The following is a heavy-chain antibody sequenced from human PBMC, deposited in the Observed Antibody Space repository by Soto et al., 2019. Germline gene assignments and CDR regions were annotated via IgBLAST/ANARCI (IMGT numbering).Heavy chain of an antibody. V-gene: IGHV1-69*13. D-gene: IGHD6-19*01. CDR3: ARTYPGIAVADNNWFDP. Sequence: SVKVSCKASGGTFSSYAISWVRQAPGQGLEWMGGIIPIFGTANYAQKFQGRVTITADESTSTAYMELSSLRSEDTAVYYCARTYPGIAVADNNWFDPWGQGALVTVSS. CDR1: GGTFSSYA. J-gene: IGHJ5*02. CDR2: IIPIFGTA.